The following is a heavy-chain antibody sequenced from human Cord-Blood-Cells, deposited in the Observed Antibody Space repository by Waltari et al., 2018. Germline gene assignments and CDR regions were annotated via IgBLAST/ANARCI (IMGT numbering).Heavy chain of an antibody. CDR2: IDTSGST. CDR3: ARALQIQWELLAFDI. CDR1: GGSISSYY. D-gene: IGHD1-26*01. Sequence: QVQLQEPGPGLVKPSETLSLTCTASGGSISSYYWSWIRKPAGKGLEWIGRIDTSGSTNYHPSLKSRVTMSVDTSKHQFSLKLSSVTAADTAVYYCARALQIQWELLAFDIWGQGTMVTVSS. J-gene: IGHJ3*02. V-gene: IGHV4-4*07.